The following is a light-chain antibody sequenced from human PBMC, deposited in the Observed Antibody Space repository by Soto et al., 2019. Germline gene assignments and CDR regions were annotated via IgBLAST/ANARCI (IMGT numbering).Light chain of an antibody. J-gene: IGLJ1*01. CDR2: TTN. CDR1: SSNIGTSS. V-gene: IGLV1-44*01. Sequence: QSVLTQPHSASGTPGQRVTISCSGSSSNIGTSSVHWFQQLPGTAPKLLISTTNQRPSGVPERFSGSKSGTSASLAISGLQSEDEADYYCAAWDDSLNGHVFGTGTRPPS. CDR3: AAWDDSLNGHV.